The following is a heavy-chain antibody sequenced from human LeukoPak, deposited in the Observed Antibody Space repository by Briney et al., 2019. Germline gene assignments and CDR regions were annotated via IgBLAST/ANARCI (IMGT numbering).Heavy chain of an antibody. Sequence: GASVKVSCKASGYTFTRYYMHWVRQAPGQGLEWMGIINPSGGSTSYAQKFQGRVTMTRDTSTSTVYMELSSLRSEDTAVYYCARDRHPFHYHSSGSYSDAFHIWGQGTMVTVSS. CDR2: INPSGGST. V-gene: IGHV1-46*01. CDR1: GYTFTRYY. CDR3: ARDRHPFHYHSSGSYSDAFHI. J-gene: IGHJ3*02. D-gene: IGHD3-22*01.